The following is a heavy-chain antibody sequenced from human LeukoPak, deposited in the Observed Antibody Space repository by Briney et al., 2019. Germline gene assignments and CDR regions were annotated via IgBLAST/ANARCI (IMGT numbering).Heavy chain of an antibody. V-gene: IGHV3-7*01. CDR2: IKQDGSEK. J-gene: IGHJ4*02. Sequence: GGSLRLSCAASGFTFSTYWMSWVRQAPGKGLEWVANIKQDGSEKYHVDSVKGRFTISRDNAKNSLYLQMNSLRVEDTAVYYCARGAFGVDLPSGYWGQGTLVTVSS. CDR3: ARGAFGVDLPSGY. D-gene: IGHD3-3*01. CDR1: GFTFSTYW.